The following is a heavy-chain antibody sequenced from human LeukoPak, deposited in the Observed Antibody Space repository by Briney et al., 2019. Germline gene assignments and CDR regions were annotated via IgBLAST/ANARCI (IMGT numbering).Heavy chain of an antibody. Sequence: SETLSLTCDAYGGSFSDHYWNWIRQPPGKGLEWIGEINHSGSTNYKSSLKSRVTMSVDTSKNQFSLRLSSVTAADTAVYYCARSRFLNMSPLDYWGQGTLVTVSS. CDR1: GGSFSDHY. CDR3: ARSRFLNMSPLDY. V-gene: IGHV4-34*01. CDR2: INHSGST. D-gene: IGHD2/OR15-2a*01. J-gene: IGHJ4*02.